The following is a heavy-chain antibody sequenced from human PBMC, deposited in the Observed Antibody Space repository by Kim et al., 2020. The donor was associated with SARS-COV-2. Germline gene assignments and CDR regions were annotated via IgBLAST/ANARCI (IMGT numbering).Heavy chain of an antibody. CDR2: IYPGDSDT. CDR3: ARRDTIAASGYPFDY. CDR1: GYSFTSYW. V-gene: IGHV5-51*01. Sequence: GESLKISCKGSGYSFTSYWIGWVRQMPGKGLEWMGIIYPGDSDTRYSPSFQGQVTISADKSISTAYLQWSSLKASDTAMYYCARRDTIAASGYPFDYWGQGTLVTVSS. D-gene: IGHD6-13*01. J-gene: IGHJ4*02.